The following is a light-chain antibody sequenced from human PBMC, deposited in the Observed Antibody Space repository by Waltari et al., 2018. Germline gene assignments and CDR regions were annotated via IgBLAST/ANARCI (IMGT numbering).Light chain of an antibody. CDR3: QQYYSTPPA. Sequence: DIVMTQSPDSLAVSLGERATINCKSSQSVLYSSNNKNYLAWYQQKPGQPPKLRIYWASTRESGVPDRFSGSGSGTDFTLTIRSLQAEDVAVYYCQQYYSTPPAFGGGTKVGIK. CDR2: WAS. V-gene: IGKV4-1*01. CDR1: QSVLYSSNNKNY. J-gene: IGKJ4*01.